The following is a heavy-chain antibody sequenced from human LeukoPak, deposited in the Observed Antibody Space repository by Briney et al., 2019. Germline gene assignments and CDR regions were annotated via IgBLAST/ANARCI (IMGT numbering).Heavy chain of an antibody. CDR2: IKQDGSEK. CDR3: ARVPAFGVVPKLEDY. Sequence: GGSLRLSCTASGFTFGTYWMAWVRQAPGKGLEWVANIKQDGSEKYYVDSVKGRFTISRDNAKNSLYLQMNSLRAEDTAVYYCARVPAFGVVPKLEDYWGQGTLVTVSS. J-gene: IGHJ4*02. V-gene: IGHV3-7*01. CDR1: GFTFGTYW. D-gene: IGHD3-3*01.